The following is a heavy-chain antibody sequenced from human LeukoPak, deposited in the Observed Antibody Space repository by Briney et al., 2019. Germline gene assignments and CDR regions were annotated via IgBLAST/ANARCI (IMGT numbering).Heavy chain of an antibody. CDR2: ISAYNGNT. CDR3: ARAGDFFNRYNWFDP. Sequence: ASVKVSCKASGYTFTSYGISWLRQAPGQGLERMGWISAYNGNTNYAQKLQGRVTMTTDTSTSTAYMELRSLRSDDTAVYYCARAGDFFNRYNWFDPWGQGTLVTVSS. D-gene: IGHD1-14*01. J-gene: IGHJ5*02. CDR1: GYTFTSYG. V-gene: IGHV1-18*01.